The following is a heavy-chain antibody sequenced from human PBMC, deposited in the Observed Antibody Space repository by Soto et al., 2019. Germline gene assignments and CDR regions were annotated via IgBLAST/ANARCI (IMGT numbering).Heavy chain of an antibody. CDR1: GYSFTSYW. Sequence: GESLKISCKGSGYSFTSYWIGCVRQMPWKGLEWMGIIYPGDSDTRYSPSFQGQVTISADKSISTAYLQWSSLKASDTAMYYCARARLRAVYAFDFWGQGTMVTVSS. V-gene: IGHV5-51*01. CDR3: ARARLRAVYAFDF. D-gene: IGHD4-17*01. CDR2: IYPGDSDT. J-gene: IGHJ3*01.